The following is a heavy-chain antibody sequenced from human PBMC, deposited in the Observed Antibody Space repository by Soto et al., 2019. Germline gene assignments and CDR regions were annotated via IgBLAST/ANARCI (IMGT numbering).Heavy chain of an antibody. J-gene: IGHJ4*02. V-gene: IGHV1-24*01. D-gene: IGHD3-3*01. CDR2: FDPEDGET. CDR3: ATDSGYDFWSGYQVY. CDR1: GYTFTSYG. Sequence: ASVKVSCKASGYTFTSYGISWVRQAPGKGLEWMGGFDPEDGETIYAQKFQGRVTMTEDTSTDTAYMELSSLRSEDTAVYYCATDSGYDFWSGYQVYWGQGTLVTVSS.